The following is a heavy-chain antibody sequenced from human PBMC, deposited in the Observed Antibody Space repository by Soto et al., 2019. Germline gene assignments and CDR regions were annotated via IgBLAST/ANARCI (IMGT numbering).Heavy chain of an antibody. D-gene: IGHD3-22*01. Sequence: SETLSLTCAVYGGSFSGYYWNWIRQPPGKGLEWIGEINHSGSTNYNPSLKSRITISVDTSRNQFSLRLSSVTAADTAVYFCARAGRDSSNYFRPHYSYGMDVWGQGTTVTVSS. CDR3: ARAGRDSSNYFRPHYSYGMDV. J-gene: IGHJ6*02. CDR1: GGSFSGYY. V-gene: IGHV4-34*01. CDR2: INHSGST.